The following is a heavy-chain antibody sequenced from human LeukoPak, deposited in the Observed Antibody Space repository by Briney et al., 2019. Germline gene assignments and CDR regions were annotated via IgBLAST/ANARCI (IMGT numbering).Heavy chain of an antibody. CDR1: GYTFTSYD. Sequence: ASVKVSCKASGYTFTSYDMNWVRQATGQGLEWMGWMSPNSGNTGYAHKFQGRVTMTRNNSISTAYMELSSLRSEDTAVYYCARGGSRELQYSSSIFDYWGQGTLVTVSS. J-gene: IGHJ4*02. CDR2: MSPNSGNT. D-gene: IGHD6-6*01. CDR3: ARGGSRELQYSSSIFDY. V-gene: IGHV1-8*01.